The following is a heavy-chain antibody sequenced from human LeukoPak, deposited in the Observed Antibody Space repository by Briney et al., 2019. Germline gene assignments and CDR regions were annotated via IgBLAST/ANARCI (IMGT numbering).Heavy chain of an antibody. CDR1: GFTFSSYA. CDR3: AKDADTYSYGLLGY. CDR2: ISGIVGSA. J-gene: IGHJ4*02. V-gene: IGHV3-23*01. Sequence: GGSLRLSCAASGFTFSSYAMSWGRQAPGKGLGWGSEISGIVGSAYSAASARGRGSISRHNTKNTLYLQMNSLRAEDTAIYYCAKDADTYSYGLLGYWGQGTLVTVSS. D-gene: IGHD5-18*01.